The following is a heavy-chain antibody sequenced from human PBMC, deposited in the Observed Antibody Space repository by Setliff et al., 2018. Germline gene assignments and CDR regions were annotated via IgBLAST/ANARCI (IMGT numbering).Heavy chain of an antibody. J-gene: IGHJ4*02. CDR1: RFTFSVYV. CDR3: AKELSMAYGND. V-gene: IGHV3-23*01. D-gene: IGHD1-1*01. CDR2: ITGSGGGT. Sequence: SLRLSCTASRFTFSVYVMAWVRQAPGKGLEWVSSITGSGGGTYYADSVKGRSIVSRDNSKNTLYLQMNSLRVDDTAIYYCAKELSMAYGNDWGLGTLVTVSS.